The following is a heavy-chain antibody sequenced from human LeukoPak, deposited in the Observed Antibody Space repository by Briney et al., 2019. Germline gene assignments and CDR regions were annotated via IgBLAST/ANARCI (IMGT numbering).Heavy chain of an antibody. CDR1: GYTFTGYY. D-gene: IGHD2-15*01. J-gene: IGHJ4*02. CDR3: AINGDCSGGSCYS. V-gene: IGHV1-2*06. Sequence: ASVKVSCKASGYTFTGYYMHWVRQAPGQGLEWMGRINPNSGGTNYAQKFQGRVTMTRDTSISTAYMELSRLRSDGTAVYYCAINGDCSGGSCYSWGQGTLVTVSS. CDR2: INPNSGGT.